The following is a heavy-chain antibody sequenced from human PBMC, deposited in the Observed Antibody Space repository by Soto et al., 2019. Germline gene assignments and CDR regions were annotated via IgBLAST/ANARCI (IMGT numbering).Heavy chain of an antibody. J-gene: IGHJ5*02. CDR3: ARWGVCYCSSTSGRDGIFAP. D-gene: IGHD2-2*01. CDR1: GGSISSYY. Sequence: SETLSLTCTVSGGSISSYYWSWIRQPPGKGLEWIGYIYYSGSTNYNPSLKSRVTISVDTSKNQFSLKLSSVTAADTAVYSGARWGVCYCSSTSGRDGIFAPGGQGTLLPVSS. CDR2: IYYSGST. V-gene: IGHV4-59*08.